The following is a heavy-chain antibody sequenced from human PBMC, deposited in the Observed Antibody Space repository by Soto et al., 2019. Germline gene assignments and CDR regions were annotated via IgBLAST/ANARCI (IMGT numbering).Heavy chain of an antibody. CDR2: ISGSGGST. V-gene: IGHV3-23*01. J-gene: IGHJ4*02. CDR1: GFTFSSYV. CDR3: AKDPWGQSGYDGHFDY. Sequence: EVQLLESGGGLVQPGGSLRLSCAASGFTFSSYVMSWVRQAPGKGLEWVSAISGSGGSTYYADSVKGRFTISRDNSKNTLYLQMNSLRAEDTAVYYCAKDPWGQSGYDGHFDYWGQGTLVTVSS. D-gene: IGHD5-12*01.